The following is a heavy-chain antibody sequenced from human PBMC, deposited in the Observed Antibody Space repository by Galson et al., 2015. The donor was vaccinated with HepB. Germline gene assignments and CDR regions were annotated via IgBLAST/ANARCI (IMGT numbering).Heavy chain of an antibody. CDR2: ISDGGGST. V-gene: IGHV3-23*01. CDR3: VKEAGALVDTVKLWD. D-gene: IGHD5-18*01. Sequence: SLRLSCAVSGFTFKYHAMSWVRQAPGKGLEWASGISDGGGSTHYADCAKGRFIIPRDNVKNTLSLHMTSLRVEDTAVYYCVKEAGALVDTVKLWDWGQGTPVTVSA. J-gene: IGHJ4*02. CDR1: GFTFKYHA.